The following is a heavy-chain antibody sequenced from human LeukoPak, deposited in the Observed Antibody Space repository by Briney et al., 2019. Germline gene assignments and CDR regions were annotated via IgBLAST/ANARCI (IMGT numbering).Heavy chain of an antibody. J-gene: IGHJ4*02. Sequence: GESLQISCKGSGYSFTSYWIGWVRQLPGKGLEWMGIIYPGDSDTRYSPSFQGQVTISADKSISTAYLQWSSLKASDTAMYYCARHRTYYYDSSGYYYFDYWGQGTLVTVSS. D-gene: IGHD3-22*01. V-gene: IGHV5-51*01. CDR1: GYSFTSYW. CDR3: ARHRTYYYDSSGYYYFDY. CDR2: IYPGDSDT.